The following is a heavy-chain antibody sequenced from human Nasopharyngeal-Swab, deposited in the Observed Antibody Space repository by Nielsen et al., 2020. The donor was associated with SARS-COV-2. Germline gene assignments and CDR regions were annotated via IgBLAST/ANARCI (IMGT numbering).Heavy chain of an antibody. Sequence: GGSLRLSCAASGFTFSSYAMNWVRQAPGKGLEWVSAISRTSSTYYADSVKGRFTVSRDNSKNSLYLQMNSLRAEDTAVYYCARSRLTIFGVVIGPFDYWGQGTLVTVSS. D-gene: IGHD3-3*01. V-gene: IGHV3-23*01. J-gene: IGHJ4*02. CDR3: ARSRLTIFGVVIGPFDY. CDR2: ISRTSST. CDR1: GFTFSSYA.